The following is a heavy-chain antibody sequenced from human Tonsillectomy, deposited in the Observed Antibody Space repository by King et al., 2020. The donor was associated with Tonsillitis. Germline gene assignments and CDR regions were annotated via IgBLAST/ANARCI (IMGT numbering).Heavy chain of an antibody. Sequence: VQLVESGGGVVQPGRSLRLSCAASGFTFSSYAMHWVRQAPGKGLEWVAIISFDGSHKYYADSVKGRFTISRDNSKNTLFLQMSSLRAEDTAVYYCVRGPLPYSSSWYNWYFDRWGRGTLVTVSS. V-gene: IGHV3-30*04. D-gene: IGHD6-13*01. J-gene: IGHJ2*01. CDR1: GFTFSSYA. CDR2: ISFDGSHK. CDR3: VRGPLPYSSSWYNWYFDR.